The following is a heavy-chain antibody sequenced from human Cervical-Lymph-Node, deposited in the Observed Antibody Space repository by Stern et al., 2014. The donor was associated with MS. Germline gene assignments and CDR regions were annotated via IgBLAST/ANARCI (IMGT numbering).Heavy chain of an antibody. Sequence: ESGPTLVKPTQTLTLTCTFSGFSLSTSGVGVGWIRQPQVKALEWLAFIYWDDSKRYSPSLKNRLTITKDTSKNQVVLTMNNMDPVDTATFYCATHAPGVVPAALDYWGQGTLVTVS. CDR1: GFSLSTSGVG. CDR3: ATHAPGVVPAALDY. V-gene: IGHV2-5*02. D-gene: IGHD2-2*01. J-gene: IGHJ4*02. CDR2: IYWDDSK.